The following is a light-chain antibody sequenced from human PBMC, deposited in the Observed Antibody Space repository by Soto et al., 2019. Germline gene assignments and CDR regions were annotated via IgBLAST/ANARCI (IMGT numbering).Light chain of an antibody. Sequence: DIQMTQSPSTLSASVGDRVTITCRASQSISSWLAWYQQKPGKAPKLLIYKASSLESGVPSRFSGSGSGTEFTLTISSLQPDDFATYYCQPYNSYSPVTLGGGTKVEIK. CDR3: QPYNSYSPVT. CDR1: QSISSW. CDR2: KAS. J-gene: IGKJ4*01. V-gene: IGKV1-5*03.